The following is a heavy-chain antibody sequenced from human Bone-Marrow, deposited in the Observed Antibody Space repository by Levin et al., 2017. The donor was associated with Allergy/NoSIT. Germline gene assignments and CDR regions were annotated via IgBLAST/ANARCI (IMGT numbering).Heavy chain of an antibody. D-gene: IGHD6-19*01. CDR3: TRISVAGYIIPEA. CDR1: GYSIRESDY. V-gene: IGHV4-38-2*01. CDR2: IYHGAKT. J-gene: IGHJ5*02. Sequence: NASETLSLTCAVSGYSIRESDYWGWIRQPPGKGPECIGSIYHGAKTYYNPSLKSRVTISADTSKNQFFLNLTSVTAADTAVYYCTRISVAGYIIPEAWGRGILVTVSS.